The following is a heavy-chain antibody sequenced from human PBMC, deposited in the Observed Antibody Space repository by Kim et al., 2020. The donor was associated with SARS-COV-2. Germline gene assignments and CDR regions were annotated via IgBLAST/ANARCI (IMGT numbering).Heavy chain of an antibody. J-gene: IGHJ5*02. CDR3: ARHDWFDP. CDR1: GFTVSADH. CDR2: LFSDSRT. V-gene: IGHV3-53*01. Sequence: GGSLRLSCAASGFTVSADHMSSVRQAPGKGLEWVSLLFSDSRTFYADSVKGRFTISRDDSRNTLYLEMNSLRPEDTAAYYCARHDWFDPWGHGTQVTVSS.